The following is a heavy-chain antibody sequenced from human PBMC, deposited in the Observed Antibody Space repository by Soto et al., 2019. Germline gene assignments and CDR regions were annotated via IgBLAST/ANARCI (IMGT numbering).Heavy chain of an antibody. CDR2: IKQDGSEK. V-gene: IGHV3-7*05. Sequence: GGSLRLSCAASGFTFSSYWMSWARQAPGKGLEWVANIKQDGSEKYYVDPVKGRFTISRDNAKNSLYLQMNSLRAEDTAVYYCARDRVVAATRTPYGMDVWGQGTTVTV. J-gene: IGHJ6*02. CDR1: GFTFSSYW. CDR3: ARDRVVAATRTPYGMDV. D-gene: IGHD2-15*01.